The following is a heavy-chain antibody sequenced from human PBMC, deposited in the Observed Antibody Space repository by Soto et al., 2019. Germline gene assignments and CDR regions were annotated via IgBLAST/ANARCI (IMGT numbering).Heavy chain of an antibody. Sequence: SETLSLTCGVSGYSITSGYNWGWIRQPPGKGLQWIGSIHHSGTTHYNPSLKSRITISVDTSNNQFSLKLTSVTAADTAVYYCARTIYWFNGVCSTLYGMDVWGQRNTVTVYS. J-gene: IGHJ6*02. D-gene: IGHD2-8*01. CDR2: IHHSGTT. CDR3: ARTIYWFNGVCSTLYGMDV. CDR1: GYSITSGYN. V-gene: IGHV4-38-2*01.